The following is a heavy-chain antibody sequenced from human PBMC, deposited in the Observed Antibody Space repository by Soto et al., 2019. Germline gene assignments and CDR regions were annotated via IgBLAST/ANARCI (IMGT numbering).Heavy chain of an antibody. CDR1: GYTFTSYP. Sequence: ASVKVSCKASGYTFTSYPMHWVRQAPGQGLEWMGWINAGNGDTKYSQKFQGRVTITRDTSAITAYMGLSSLRSEDTAVYYCARDWTHYDSSGPGDYRGQGTLVTVSS. V-gene: IGHV1-3*01. CDR3: ARDWTHYDSSGPGDY. D-gene: IGHD3-22*01. J-gene: IGHJ4*02. CDR2: INAGNGDT.